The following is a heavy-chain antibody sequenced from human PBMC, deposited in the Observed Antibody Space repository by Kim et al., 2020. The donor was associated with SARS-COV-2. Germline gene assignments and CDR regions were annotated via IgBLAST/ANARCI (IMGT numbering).Heavy chain of an antibody. CDR1: GGSFSGYY. CDR2: INHSGST. CDR3: ARVAPRRITMIVVVIRAGAFDI. V-gene: IGHV4-34*01. Sequence: SETLSLTCAVYGGSFSGYYWSWIRQPPGKGLEWIGEINHSGSTNYNPSLKSRVTISVDTSKNQFSLKLSSVTAADTAVYYCARVAPRRITMIVVVIRAGAFDIWGQGTMVTVSS. D-gene: IGHD3-22*01. J-gene: IGHJ3*02.